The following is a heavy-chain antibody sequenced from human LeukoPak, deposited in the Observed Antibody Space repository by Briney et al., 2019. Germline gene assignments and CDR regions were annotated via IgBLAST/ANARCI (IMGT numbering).Heavy chain of an antibody. J-gene: IGHJ5*02. CDR3: ARQGGLGYCSSTSCYGNWFDP. Sequence: ASVKVSCKASGYTFTGYYMHWVRQAPGQGLEWMGWINPNSGGTNYAQKFQGRVTMTRDTSISTAYMELSRLRSDDTAVYYCARQGGLGYCSSTSCYGNWFDPWGQGTLVTVSS. CDR1: GYTFTGYY. D-gene: IGHD2-2*01. CDR2: INPNSGGT. V-gene: IGHV1-2*02.